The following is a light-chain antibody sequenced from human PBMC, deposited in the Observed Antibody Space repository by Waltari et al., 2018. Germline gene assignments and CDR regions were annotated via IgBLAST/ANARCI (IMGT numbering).Light chain of an antibody. CDR3: QAYDDFFLS. Sequence: DVQMTQSPSSLSASVGDRITITCQASQDIQTYVNWYQHKQGSAPKLLIYDATDLETGVPTRFSGTGAGKHFTFTIDSLQPEDFATYFCQAYDDFFLSFGGGTNLQIK. J-gene: IGKJ4*01. CDR1: QDIQTY. V-gene: IGKV1-33*01. CDR2: DAT.